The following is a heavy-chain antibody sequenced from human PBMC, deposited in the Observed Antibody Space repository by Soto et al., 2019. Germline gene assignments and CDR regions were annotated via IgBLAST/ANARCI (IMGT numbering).Heavy chain of an antibody. Sequence: ASVKVSCKASGYTFTNYGVSWVRQAPGQGPEWMGGIVPMFGTANYAQKFQGRVTITADESTSTAYMQLSSLRSEDTAVYYCARGVYYDSRGYYFLFWGQGTLVTVSS. CDR1: GYTFTNYG. J-gene: IGHJ4*02. D-gene: IGHD3-22*01. CDR3: ARGVYYDSRGYYFLF. V-gene: IGHV1-69*13. CDR2: IVPMFGTA.